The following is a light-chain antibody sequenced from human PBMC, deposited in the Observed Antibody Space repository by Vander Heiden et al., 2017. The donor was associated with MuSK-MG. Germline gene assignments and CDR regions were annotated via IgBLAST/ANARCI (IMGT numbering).Light chain of an antibody. CDR1: SSNIGNNA. V-gene: IGLV1-36*01. Sequence: QSLLTQPPPVSEAPRQRVTISCSGSSSNIGNNAVNWYQQLPGKAPKLLIYYDDLLPSGVSDRFSGSKSGTSASLAISGLQSEDEADYYCAAWDDRLNHVVFGGGTKLTVL. CDR2: YDD. CDR3: AAWDDRLNHVV. J-gene: IGLJ2*01.